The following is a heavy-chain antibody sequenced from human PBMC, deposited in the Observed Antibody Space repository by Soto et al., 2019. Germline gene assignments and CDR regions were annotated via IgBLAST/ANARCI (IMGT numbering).Heavy chain of an antibody. D-gene: IGHD3-10*01. CDR1: GGTFSSYA. V-gene: IGHV1-69*13. Sequence: SVKVSCKASGGTFSSYAISWVRQAPGQGLEWMGGIIPIFGTANYAQKFQGRVTITADESTSTAYMELSSLRSEDTAVYYCAREESRLWSDAFDNWGQRTMVTVSS. J-gene: IGHJ3*02. CDR3: AREESRLWSDAFDN. CDR2: IIPIFGTA.